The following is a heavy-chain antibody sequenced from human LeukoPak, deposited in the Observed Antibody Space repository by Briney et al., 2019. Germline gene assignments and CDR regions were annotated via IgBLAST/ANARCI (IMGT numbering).Heavy chain of an antibody. V-gene: IGHV1-8*02. J-gene: IGHJ4*01. CDR3: ATSGGGYHYGSFYFDY. CDR2: INPNSGNT. CDR1: GYSFTNYE. D-gene: IGHD5-18*01. Sequence: ASVKVSCKASGYSFTNYEINWVRQASGQGLEWLGWINPNSGNTKYAQKFQGRVSMTRDTSISTAYMELSSLRSEDTAVYYCATSGGGYHYGSFYFDYWGQGALVTVSS.